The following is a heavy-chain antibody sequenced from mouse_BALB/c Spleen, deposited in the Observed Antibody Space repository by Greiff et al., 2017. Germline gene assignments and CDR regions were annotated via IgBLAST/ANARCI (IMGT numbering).Heavy chain of an antibody. D-gene: IGHD2-14*01. CDR2: ISYDGSN. Sequence: VQLQQSGPGLVKPSQSLSLTCSVTGYSITSGYYWNWIRQFPGNKLEWMGYISYDGSNNYNPSLKNRISITRDTSKNQFFLKLNSVTTEDTATYYCAREYDGPWFAYWGQGTLVTVSA. V-gene: IGHV3-6*02. J-gene: IGHJ3*01. CDR3: AREYDGPWFAY. CDR1: GYSITSGYY.